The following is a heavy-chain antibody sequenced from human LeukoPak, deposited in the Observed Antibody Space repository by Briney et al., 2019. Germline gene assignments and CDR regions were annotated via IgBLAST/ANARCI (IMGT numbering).Heavy chain of an antibody. CDR2: ISAGNGNT. D-gene: IGHD3-3*01. J-gene: IGHJ6*02. V-gene: IGHV1-3*01. CDR3: AISIDFWSGTRPYYYYYYGMDV. CDR1: GYTLTNYA. Sequence: GASVKVSCKASGYTLTNYAIHWVRRAPGQGLEWMGWISAGNGNTKYSQNFQGRVTITRDTSASTAYMELSSLRSEDTAVYYCAISIDFWSGTRPYYYYYYGMDVWGQGTTVTVSS.